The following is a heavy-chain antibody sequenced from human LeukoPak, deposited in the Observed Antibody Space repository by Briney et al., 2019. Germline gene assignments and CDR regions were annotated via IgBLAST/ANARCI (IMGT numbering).Heavy chain of an antibody. Sequence: GASVKVSCKASGGTFSSYAISWVRQAPGQGLEWMGGIIPIFGTANYAQKFQGRVTITTDESTSTAYMELSSLRSEDTAVYYCASRVDRNNAFDIWGQGTMVTVSS. D-gene: IGHD3-10*01. CDR1: GGTFSSYA. J-gene: IGHJ3*02. CDR3: ASRVDRNNAFDI. V-gene: IGHV1-69*05. CDR2: IIPIFGTA.